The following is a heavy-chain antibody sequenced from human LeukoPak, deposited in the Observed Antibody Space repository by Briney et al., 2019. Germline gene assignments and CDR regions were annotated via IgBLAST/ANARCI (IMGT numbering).Heavy chain of an antibody. Sequence: GGSLRLSCAASGFTFSSYGMHWVRQAPGKGLEWVAFIRYDGSNKYYADSVKGRFTISRDNSKNTLYLQMNSLRAEDTAVYYCAKDSDYYGSGSYSFDYWGQGTLVTVSS. J-gene: IGHJ4*02. CDR3: AKDSDYYGSGSYSFDY. D-gene: IGHD3-10*01. CDR2: IRYDGSNK. V-gene: IGHV3-30*02. CDR1: GFTFSSYG.